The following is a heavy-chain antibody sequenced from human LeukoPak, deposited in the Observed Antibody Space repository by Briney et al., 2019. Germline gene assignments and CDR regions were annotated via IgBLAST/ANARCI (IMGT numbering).Heavy chain of an antibody. CDR3: AKVGVVVALNDGFDI. D-gene: IGHD2-15*01. CDR2: ISVDGETT. V-gene: IGHV3-43*02. J-gene: IGHJ3*02. Sequence: GGSLRLSCAASGFTFDDYAFHWVRQTPGEALEWASLISVDGETTYYADSVKGRFTISRDNSKNFLYLQMDSLRTEDTALYYCAKVGVVVALNDGFDIWGHGTMVTVSS. CDR1: GFTFDDYA.